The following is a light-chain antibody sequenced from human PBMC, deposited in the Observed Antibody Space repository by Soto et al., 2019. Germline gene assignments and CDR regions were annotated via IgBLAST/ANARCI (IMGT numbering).Light chain of an antibody. CDR1: QSIGGNY. Sequence: EIVLTQSPGTLSLSPGERATLSCRASQSIGGNYLAWYQQKPGQAPRLLIYGASSRATGIPDRFSGSGSGTDFTLTISRLEPEDCAVYYCQQYGLSPRTFGQGNKVEI. CDR2: GAS. CDR3: QQYGLSPRT. J-gene: IGKJ1*01. V-gene: IGKV3-20*01.